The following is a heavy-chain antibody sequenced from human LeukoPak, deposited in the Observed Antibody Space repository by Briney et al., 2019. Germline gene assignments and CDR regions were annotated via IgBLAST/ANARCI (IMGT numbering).Heavy chain of an antibody. CDR3: ARGDPGRYYYYGMDV. CDR1: GGTFSSYT. Sequence: ASVKVSCKASGGTFSSYTISWVRQAPGQGLEWMGRIISILGIANYAQKFQGRVTITADKSTSTAYMELSSLRSEDTAVYYCARGDPGRYYYYGMDVWGQGTTVTVSS. CDR2: IISILGIA. J-gene: IGHJ6*02. V-gene: IGHV1-69*02.